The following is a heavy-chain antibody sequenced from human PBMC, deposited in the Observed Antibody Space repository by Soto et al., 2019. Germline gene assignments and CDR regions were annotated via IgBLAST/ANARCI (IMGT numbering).Heavy chain of an antibody. D-gene: IGHD2-2*01. CDR3: AKDYEAVPAYRYGAHFDF. CDR2: ISGSGDRT. Sequence: PGGSLRLSCAASRFTFSRYAMSWVRQAPGQGLEWVSGISGSGDRTYYADSVKARFTISRDNAKNTLYLHMRSLRVEDTALYYCAKDYEAVPAYRYGAHFDFWGQGTPVTVSS. V-gene: IGHV3-23*01. J-gene: IGHJ4*02. CDR1: RFTFSRYA.